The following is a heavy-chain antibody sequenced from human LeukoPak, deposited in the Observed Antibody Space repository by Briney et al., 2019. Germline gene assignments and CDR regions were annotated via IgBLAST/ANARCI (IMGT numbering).Heavy chain of an antibody. CDR1: GFTVSSSC. CDR3: ARTYSSGVSSLDP. V-gene: IGHV3-53*01. J-gene: IGHJ5*02. D-gene: IGHD6-19*01. CDR2: IYSDTRT. Sequence: PGGSLRLSCPASGFTVSSSCMIWVRQAPGKGLEWVSVIYSDTRTYYADSVKGRFTISSDNSKNTLYLQMNSLRAEDTAVYYWARTYSSGVSSLDPCGQGTLVTVSS.